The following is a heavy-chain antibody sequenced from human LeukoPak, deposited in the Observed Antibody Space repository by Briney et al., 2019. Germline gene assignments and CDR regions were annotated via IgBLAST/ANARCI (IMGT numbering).Heavy chain of an antibody. D-gene: IGHD7-27*01. Sequence: GESLKISCKGSGYSFNTYWIGWVRQMPGKGLEWMGIIYPGDSDTKYSPPFQGQVTISADKSISTAYLQWSSLKASDTAMYYCARPQDFGLTGMNAFDIWGKGTTVTVSS. J-gene: IGHJ3*02. CDR2: IYPGDSDT. V-gene: IGHV5-51*01. CDR1: GYSFNTYW. CDR3: ARPQDFGLTGMNAFDI.